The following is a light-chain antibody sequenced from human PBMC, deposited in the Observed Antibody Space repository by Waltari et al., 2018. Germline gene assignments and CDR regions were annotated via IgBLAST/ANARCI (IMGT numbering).Light chain of an antibody. CDR3: QQYYSTPT. CDR1: QSVLDGSNNKDY. V-gene: IGKV4-1*01. CDR2: WAS. J-gene: IGKJ2*01. Sequence: DIEMTQSPASLTLSLGELATINCKSSQSVLDGSNNKDYLAWYQQKPGQSLKLLIFWASSRKSDVPDRFSGSGSGTDFTLTISNLQAEDVAVYYCQQYYSTPTFGPGTKLEI.